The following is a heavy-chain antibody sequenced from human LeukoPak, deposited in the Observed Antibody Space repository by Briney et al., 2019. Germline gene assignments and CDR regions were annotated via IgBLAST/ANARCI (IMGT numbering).Heavy chain of an antibody. CDR1: GFTFSSYW. V-gene: IGHV3-7*01. CDR2: INHNGREK. CDR3: ARVRGFMTTVTTPEGYYFDY. D-gene: IGHD4-17*01. J-gene: IGHJ4*02. Sequence: WGSLRLSCAASGFTFSSYWMSWVRQAPGKGLEWVANINHNGREKYYVDSVKGRFTISRDNAKNSLYLQMNSLRAEDTAVYYCARVRGFMTTVTTPEGYYFDYWGQGTLVSVSP.